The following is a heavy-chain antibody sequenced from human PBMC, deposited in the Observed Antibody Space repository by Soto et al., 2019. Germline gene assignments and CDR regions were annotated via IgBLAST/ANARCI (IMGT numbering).Heavy chain of an antibody. CDR1: GGSISNYY. Sequence: PSETLSLTCTVSGGSISNYYWTWIRQPPGKGLEWIGYIYYSGSTNYNPSLKSRVTISVDTSKNQFSLKLSSVTAADTAVYYCARLYGYNADYWGQGTLVTVSS. CDR2: IYYSGST. V-gene: IGHV4-59*01. D-gene: IGHD5-12*01. CDR3: ARLYGYNADY. J-gene: IGHJ4*02.